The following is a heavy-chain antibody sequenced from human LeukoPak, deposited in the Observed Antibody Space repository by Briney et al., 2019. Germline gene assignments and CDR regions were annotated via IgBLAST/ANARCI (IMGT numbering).Heavy chain of an antibody. V-gene: IGHV3-23*01. Sequence: PGGSLSHFCYASGFPFRTYVLTWVRQAPGNGLEWVSGITGSSTWTYYADSVKGRFTISMDSSKGTLYMQMNGLRPEDTALYYCAAQIKYF. CDR3: AAQIKYF. CDR1: GFPFRTYV. CDR2: ITGSSTWT. J-gene: IGHJ1*01.